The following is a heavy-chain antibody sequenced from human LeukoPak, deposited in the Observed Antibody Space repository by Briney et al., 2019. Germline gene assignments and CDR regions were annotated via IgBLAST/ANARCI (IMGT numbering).Heavy chain of an antibody. Sequence: ASVKVSCKASGYTFPIYGISWVRQAPGQGLEWMGWISPYNGNTNYAQKLQGRVTMTTDTSTTTAYMELRSLRSDDTAVYYCAREMATIVNQFDYWGQGTLVTVSS. J-gene: IGHJ4*02. V-gene: IGHV1-18*01. CDR2: ISPYNGNT. D-gene: IGHD5-24*01. CDR1: GYTFPIYG. CDR3: AREMATIVNQFDY.